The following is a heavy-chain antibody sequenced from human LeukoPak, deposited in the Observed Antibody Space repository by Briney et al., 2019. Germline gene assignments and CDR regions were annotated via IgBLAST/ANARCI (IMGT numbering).Heavy chain of an antibody. CDR1: GGSISSSSYY. J-gene: IGHJ4*02. D-gene: IGHD5-24*01. V-gene: IGHV4-39*07. Sequence: SETLSLTCTVSGGSISSSSYYWGWIRQPPGKGLEWIGSIYYSGSTYYNPSLKSRVTISVDTSKNQFSLKLSSVTAADTAVYYCARGDGYNWGYFDYWGQGTLVTVSS. CDR2: IYYSGST. CDR3: ARGDGYNWGYFDY.